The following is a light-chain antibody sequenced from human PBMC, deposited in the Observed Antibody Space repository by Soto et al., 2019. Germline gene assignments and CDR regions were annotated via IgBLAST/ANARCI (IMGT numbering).Light chain of an antibody. J-gene: IGLJ1*01. Sequence: QPVLTQPPSVSGAPGQRVTISCTGSSSNIGAGSDVHWFQQLPGTAPKLLIYANTNRPSGVPDRFSASKSGTSASLAITGLQAEDEADYYCQSYDSSLSGFDVFGTGTKVTVL. CDR3: QSYDSSLSGFDV. CDR1: SSNIGAGSD. CDR2: ANT. V-gene: IGLV1-40*01.